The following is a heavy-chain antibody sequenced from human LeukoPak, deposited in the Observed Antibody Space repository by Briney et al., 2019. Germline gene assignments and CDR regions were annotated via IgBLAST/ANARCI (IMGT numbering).Heavy chain of an antibody. CDR3: ARDGSRVGATGVYVAFDI. CDR1: GFTVSSNY. V-gene: IGHV3-53*01. D-gene: IGHD1-26*01. Sequence: GGTLRLSCAASGFTVSSNYMSWVRQAPGKGLEWVSVIYSGGSTYYADSVKGRFTISRDNSKNTLYLQMNSLRAEDTAVYYCARDGSRVGATGVYVAFDIWGQGTMLTVSS. J-gene: IGHJ3*02. CDR2: IYSGGST.